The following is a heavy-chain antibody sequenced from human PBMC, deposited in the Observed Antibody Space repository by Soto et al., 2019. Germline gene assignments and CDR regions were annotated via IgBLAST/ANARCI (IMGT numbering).Heavy chain of an antibody. J-gene: IGHJ6*02. V-gene: IGHV1-18*01. Sequence: ASVKVSCKASGYTFTRSGISWVRQAPGQGPEWMGWIGSYNGDTNYAQTFQGRVTMTTDTSTSTAYMELRSLRSDDTAVYYCARECVAPYHYYGIHVCGQGTPVTVSS. CDR3: ARECVAPYHYYGIHV. D-gene: IGHD5-12*01. CDR1: GYTFTRSG. CDR2: IGSYNGDT.